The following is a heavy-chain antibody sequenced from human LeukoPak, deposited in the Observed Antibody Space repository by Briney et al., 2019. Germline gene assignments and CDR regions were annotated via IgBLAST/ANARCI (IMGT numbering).Heavy chain of an antibody. CDR1: GYTFTNYV. V-gene: IGHV7-4-1*02. CDR2: INTNTGNP. CDR3: ARDHYGDYDGWFDP. D-gene: IGHD4-17*01. J-gene: IGHJ5*02. Sequence: ASVKVSCKASGYTFTNYVKSWLRQAPGQGLEWMGWINTNTGNPTYAQGFTGRFVLSLDTSISTAYLQISSLKAEDTAVYYCARDHYGDYDGWFDPWGQGTLVTVSS.